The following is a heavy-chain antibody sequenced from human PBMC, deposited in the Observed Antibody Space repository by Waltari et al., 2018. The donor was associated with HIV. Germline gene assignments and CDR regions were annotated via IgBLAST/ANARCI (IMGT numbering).Heavy chain of an antibody. CDR1: GFTFSSYE. J-gene: IGHJ3*02. Sequence: EVQVVESGVGLVQPGGSLRLSCAASGFTFSSYEMNWGRQAPGKGLEWVSYSSSSGSTIYFADSVKGRFTMSRDNAKNSLYLRMNSLRAEDTAVYYCARAFMIRGTGAFDIWGQGTMVTVSS. CDR2: SSSSGSTI. D-gene: IGHD3-10*01. CDR3: ARAFMIRGTGAFDI. V-gene: IGHV3-48*03.